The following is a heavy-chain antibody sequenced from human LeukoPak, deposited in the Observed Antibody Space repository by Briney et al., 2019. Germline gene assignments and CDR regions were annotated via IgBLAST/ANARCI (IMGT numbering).Heavy chain of an antibody. CDR3: ARGGWLKTSYYFDF. D-gene: IGHD5-24*01. CDR1: GASINNYF. V-gene: IGHV4-59*01. Sequence: SETLSLTCTVSGASINNYFWSWVRQPPGKGLEWIGYMYSSGSSTYNPSLKSRVTMSIDPSRNQLSLRVTSVTAADTAVYYCARGGWLKTSYYFDFWGQGSLVTVSS. J-gene: IGHJ4*02. CDR2: MYSSGSS.